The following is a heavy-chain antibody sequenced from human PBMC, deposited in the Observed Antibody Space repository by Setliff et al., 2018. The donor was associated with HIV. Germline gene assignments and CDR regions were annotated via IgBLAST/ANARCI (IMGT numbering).Heavy chain of an antibody. V-gene: IGHV4-4*02. CDR3: ARILLYDSSAYFVNAFDI. Sequence: PSETLSLTCAVSGGSISSDNWWTWVRQAPGKGLEWIGEIYHSEYTNYNPSLKSRVTMSLDTSKNQFSLKMTSVTAADTALYYCARILLYDSSAYFVNAFDIWGQGTVVTVSS. D-gene: IGHD3-22*01. CDR2: IYHSEYT. CDR1: GGSISSDNW. J-gene: IGHJ3*02.